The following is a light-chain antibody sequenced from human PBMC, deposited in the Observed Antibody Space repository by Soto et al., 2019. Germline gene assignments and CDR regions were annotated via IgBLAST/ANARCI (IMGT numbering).Light chain of an antibody. CDR3: SSYAGTNNWV. CDR1: SSDVGGDNY. J-gene: IGLJ3*02. CDR2: EVN. V-gene: IGLV2-8*01. Sequence: QSALTQPPSASGSPGQSVTMSCSGTSSDVGGDNYVSWYQQHPGKAPKLMIFEVNKRPSGVPDRFSGSKSGNTASLTVSGLQAEDEADSYCSSYAGTNNWVFGGGTKLTVL.